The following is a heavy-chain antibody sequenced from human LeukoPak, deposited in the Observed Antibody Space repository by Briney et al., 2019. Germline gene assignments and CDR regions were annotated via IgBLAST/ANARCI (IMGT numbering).Heavy chain of an antibody. CDR1: GFTFSSYW. CDR3: ARVAYYYDSSGYYFDY. CDR2: INSDGSTT. J-gene: IGHJ4*02. V-gene: IGHV3-74*01. Sequence: PGGSLRLSCAASGFTFSSYWMHWVRQAPGKGLVWVSRINSDGSTTSYADSVKGRFTISRDNAKNTLYLQMNSLRAEDTAVCYCARVAYYYDSSGYYFDYWGQGTLVTVSS. D-gene: IGHD3-22*01.